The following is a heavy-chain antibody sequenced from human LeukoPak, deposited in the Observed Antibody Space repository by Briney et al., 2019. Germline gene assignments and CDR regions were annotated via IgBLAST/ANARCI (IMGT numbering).Heavy chain of an antibody. J-gene: IGHJ5*02. CDR3: ARDPQLGAIRRFDP. CDR1: GFIFSDYY. Sequence: GGSLRLSCTASGFIFSDYYMSWLRQVPGRGLEWISYISGSGGTIDYADSVKGRFTISRDNAKNSLYLQMNNLRAEDTAVYYCARDPQLGAIRRFDPWGQGTLVTVSS. V-gene: IGHV3-11*01. D-gene: IGHD2-21*01. CDR2: ISGSGGTI.